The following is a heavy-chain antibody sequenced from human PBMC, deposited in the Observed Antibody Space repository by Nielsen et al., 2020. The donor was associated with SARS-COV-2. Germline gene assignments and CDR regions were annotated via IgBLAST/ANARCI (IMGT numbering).Heavy chain of an antibody. CDR1: GFTFSTYA. J-gene: IGHJ4*02. D-gene: IGHD3-10*01. Sequence: GGSLRLSCAASGFTFSTYALSWVRQAPGKGLEWVSAISASGGSTYYGDSVKGRFTISRDNSKNTLYLQMNGLRAEDTAVYYCAKDRAYYGSGSYYDYWGQGTLVTVSS. V-gene: IGHV3-23*01. CDR2: ISASGGST. CDR3: AKDRAYYGSGSYYDY.